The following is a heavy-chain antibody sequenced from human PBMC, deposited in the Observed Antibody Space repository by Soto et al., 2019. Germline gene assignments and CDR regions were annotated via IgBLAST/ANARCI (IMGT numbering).Heavy chain of an antibody. CDR1: GFTFSSYA. CDR3: AKDRGATAWTAYGMDV. V-gene: IGHV3-23*01. Sequence: EVQLLESGGGLVQPGGSLRLSCAASGFTFSSYAMSWVRQAPGKGLEWVSAISGSGGSTYYADSVKGRFTISRDNSKNTLHLQMNSLRAEDTAVYYCAKDRGATAWTAYGMDVWGQGTTVTVSS. CDR2: ISGSGGST. D-gene: IGHD1-26*01. J-gene: IGHJ6*02.